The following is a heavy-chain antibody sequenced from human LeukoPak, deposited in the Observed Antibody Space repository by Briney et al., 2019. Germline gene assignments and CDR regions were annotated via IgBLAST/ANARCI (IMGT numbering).Heavy chain of an antibody. CDR2: ISRSGGYI. Sequence: GGSLRLSCAASAFTFSSYSMNWVRQAPGKGLEWVSSISRSGGYIYYADSVKGRFTISRDNAKNSLYRQMNSLRAEDTAVYYCARVGPWVNPDYYYYYMDVWGKGTTVTVSS. CDR1: AFTFSSYS. D-gene: IGHD1-14*01. J-gene: IGHJ6*03. V-gene: IGHV3-21*01. CDR3: ARVGPWVNPDYYYYYMDV.